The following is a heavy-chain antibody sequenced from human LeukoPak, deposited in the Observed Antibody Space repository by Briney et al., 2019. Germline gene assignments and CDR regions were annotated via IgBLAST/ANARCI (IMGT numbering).Heavy chain of an antibody. J-gene: IGHJ4*02. CDR1: GFTFSAYG. V-gene: IGHV3-30*18. Sequence: PGGSLRLSCVASGFTFSAYGMHWVRQAPGKGLEWVAVISDDGSNKYYVDSVKGRFTISRDNSKNTLYLQMNSLRAEDTAVYYCAKDSYYDYVWGSYRYTNQFDYWGQGTLVTVSS. CDR2: ISDDGSNK. CDR3: AKDSYYDYVWGSYRYTNQFDY. D-gene: IGHD3-16*02.